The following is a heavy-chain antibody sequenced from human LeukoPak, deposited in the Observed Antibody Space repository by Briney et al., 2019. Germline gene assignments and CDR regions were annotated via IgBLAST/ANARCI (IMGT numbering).Heavy chain of an antibody. CDR1: RFTFSSYS. CDR2: ISSSSSYI. D-gene: IGHD2-2*01. Sequence: GGSLRLSCAASRFTFSSYSMNWVRQAPGKGLEWVSSISSSSSYIYYADSVKGRFTISRDNAKNSLYLQMNSLRAEDTAVYYCARDSSGVVPAAIVFYYYGMDVWGQGTTVTVSS. V-gene: IGHV3-21*01. J-gene: IGHJ6*02. CDR3: ARDSSGVVPAAIVFYYYGMDV.